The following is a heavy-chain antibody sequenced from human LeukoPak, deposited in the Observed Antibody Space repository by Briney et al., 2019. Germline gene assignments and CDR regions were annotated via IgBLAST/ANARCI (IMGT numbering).Heavy chain of an antibody. J-gene: IGHJ3*02. V-gene: IGHV4-4*07. CDR3: ARFRGVPAAIFAIWDAFDI. CDR1: AGSISSYY. Sequence: SETLSLTCTVSAGSISSYYWTWIRQPAGKGLEWIGHIYTTGSTNYNPSLKSRVTMSVDTSKNQFSLKLSSVTAADTAVYYCARFRGVPAAIFAIWDAFDIWGQGTMVTVSS. D-gene: IGHD2-2*02. CDR2: IYTTGST.